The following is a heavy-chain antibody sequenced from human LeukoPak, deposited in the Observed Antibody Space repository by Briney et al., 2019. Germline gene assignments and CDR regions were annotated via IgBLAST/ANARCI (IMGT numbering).Heavy chain of an antibody. CDR2: ISYDGSNK. CDR3: ARAAVYYYYMDV. Sequence: GGSLSLSCPASGCTLSSYAMHWVRQARCKGLEWVAVISYDGSNKYYADSVKGRFTISRDNSKDTLYLQMNSLRAEDTAVYYCARAAVYYYYMDVWGKGTTVTISS. V-gene: IGHV3-30*04. CDR1: GCTLSSYA. J-gene: IGHJ6*03.